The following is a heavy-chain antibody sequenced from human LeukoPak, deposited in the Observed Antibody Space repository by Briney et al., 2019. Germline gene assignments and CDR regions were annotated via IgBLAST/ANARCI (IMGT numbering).Heavy chain of an antibody. V-gene: IGHV3-23*01. CDR2: ISGSGGST. CDR1: GFTFSSYA. J-gene: IGHJ4*02. CDR3: AKDPFGFWSGYRYFDY. Sequence: PGGSLRRSCAASGFTFSSYAMSWVRQAPGKGLEWVSAISGSGGSTYYADSVKGRFTISRDNSKNTLYLQMNSLRAEDMAVYYCAKDPFGFWSGYRYFDYWGQGTLVTVSS. D-gene: IGHD3-3*01.